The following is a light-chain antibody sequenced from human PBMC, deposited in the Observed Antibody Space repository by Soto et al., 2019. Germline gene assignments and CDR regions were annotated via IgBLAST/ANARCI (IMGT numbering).Light chain of an antibody. Sequence: IQLTQSPSSLSASVGDRVTITCRASQDISSYLGWYQQKPGKAPKLLIYAASTLQSGVPSRFSGSGSGTHFTLTINSLQPEDFATYFCQQLNNYPPTFGGGTKVEIK. V-gene: IGKV1-9*01. CDR1: QDISSY. CDR3: QQLNNYPPT. J-gene: IGKJ4*01. CDR2: AAS.